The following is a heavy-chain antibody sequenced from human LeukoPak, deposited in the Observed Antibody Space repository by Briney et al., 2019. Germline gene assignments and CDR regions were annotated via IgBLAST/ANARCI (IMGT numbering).Heavy chain of an antibody. CDR3: ARGGIVVVPAAMHGFDY. Sequence: GGSLRLSCAASGFTFSSYERNWVRQAPGKGLEWISYISGSGSTIYYADSVKRRFTISRDNAKNTLYMQMNSLRAEDTAVYYCARGGIVVVPAAMHGFDYWGQGTLVTVSS. CDR2: ISGSGSTI. V-gene: IGHV3-48*03. J-gene: IGHJ4*02. D-gene: IGHD2-2*01. CDR1: GFTFSSYE.